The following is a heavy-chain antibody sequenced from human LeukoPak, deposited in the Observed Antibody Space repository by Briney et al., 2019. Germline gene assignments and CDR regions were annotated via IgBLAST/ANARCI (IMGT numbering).Heavy chain of an antibody. CDR3: AREVVVPAAMLDYFDY. Sequence: SETLSLTCTVSGGSISNYYWSWIRQPAGKGLEWIGRIYSSGSLNYKPSLKSRVTISVEKSKNQFSLKLSSVTAADTAVYYCAREVVVPAAMLDYFDYWGQGTLVTVSS. CDR2: IYSSGSL. J-gene: IGHJ4*02. V-gene: IGHV4-4*07. D-gene: IGHD2-2*01. CDR1: GGSISNYY.